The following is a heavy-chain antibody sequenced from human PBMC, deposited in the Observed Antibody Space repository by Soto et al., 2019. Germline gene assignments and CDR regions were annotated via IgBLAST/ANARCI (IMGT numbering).Heavy chain of an antibody. J-gene: IGHJ4*02. CDR3: AKDHTAFEGVDY. CDR2: INPSGGST. V-gene: IGHV1-46*01. CDR1: GYTFTSYY. Sequence: ASVKVSCKASGYTFTSYYMHWVRQAPGQGLEWMGIINPSGGSTSYAQKFQGRFTVSRDNSKNTLYLQMNSLRAEDTAVYYCAKDHTAFEGVDYWGQGALVTVSS.